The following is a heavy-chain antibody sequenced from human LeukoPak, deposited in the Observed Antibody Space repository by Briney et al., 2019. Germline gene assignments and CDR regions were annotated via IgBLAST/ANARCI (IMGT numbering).Heavy chain of an antibody. CDR2: INHSGST. CDR1: GGSFSGHY. CDR3: ARGVEDFWSGYYRYYYYYMDV. V-gene: IGHV4-34*01. D-gene: IGHD3-3*01. J-gene: IGHJ6*03. Sequence: SETLSLTCAVYGGSFSGHYWSWIRQPPGKGLEWIGEINHSGSTNYNPSLKSRVTISVDTSKNQFSLKLSSVTAADTAVYYCARGVEDFWSGYYRYYYYYMDVWGKGTTVTVSS.